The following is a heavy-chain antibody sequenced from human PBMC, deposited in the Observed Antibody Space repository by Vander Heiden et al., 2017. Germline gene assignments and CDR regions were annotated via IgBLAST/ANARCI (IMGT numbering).Heavy chain of an antibody. V-gene: IGHV1-69*01. D-gene: IGHD3-10*01. CDR1: GATFRSYA. J-gene: IGHJ4*02. CDR3: AMGITMVRGVNYFDY. Sequence: QVQLVQTGHEVKKPGSSVKVSCKASGATFRSYAIRWVRQAPGQGLEWMGGIIPIFGTANYAQKFQGRVTITADESTSTAYMELSSLRSEDTAVYYCAMGITMVRGVNYFDYWGQGTLVTVSS. CDR2: IIPIFGTA.